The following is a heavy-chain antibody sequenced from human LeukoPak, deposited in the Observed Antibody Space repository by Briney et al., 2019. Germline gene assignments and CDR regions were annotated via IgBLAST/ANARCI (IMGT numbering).Heavy chain of an antibody. V-gene: IGHV3-23*01. Sequence: GGSLRLSCAASGFTFSSYAMSWVRQAPGKGLEWVSAISGSGGSTYYADSVKGRFTISRDNSKNTLYLQMNSLRAEDTAVYYCARAAGNYYDSSGYFRLEYYFDHWGQGTLVTVSS. CDR1: GFTFSSYA. J-gene: IGHJ4*02. D-gene: IGHD3-22*01. CDR2: ISGSGGST. CDR3: ARAAGNYYDSSGYFRLEYYFDH.